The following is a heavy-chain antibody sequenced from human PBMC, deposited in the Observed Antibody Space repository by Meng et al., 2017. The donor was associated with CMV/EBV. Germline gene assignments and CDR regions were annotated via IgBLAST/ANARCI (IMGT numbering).Heavy chain of an antibody. V-gene: IGHV3-64*02. CDR2: ISSNGGST. D-gene: IGHD2-21*01. CDR1: GFTFSSYG. Sequence: GESLKISCAASGFTFSSYGMHWVRQAPGKGLEYVSAISSNGGSTYYADSVKGRFTISRDNSKNTLYLQMGSLRAEDMAVYYCARAVIVVAPPEYWGQGTLVTVSS. J-gene: IGHJ4*02. CDR3: ARAVIVVAPPEY.